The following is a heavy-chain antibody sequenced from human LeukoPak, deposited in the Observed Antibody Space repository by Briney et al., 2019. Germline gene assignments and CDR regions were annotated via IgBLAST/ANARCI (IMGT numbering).Heavy chain of an antibody. Sequence: GASVKVSCKASGYTFTGYYMHWVRQAPGQGLEWMGWINPNSGGTNYAQKFQGRATMTRDTSISTACMELSRLRSDDTAVYYCARDLYCSSTSCYSLNYYYYYMDVWRKGTTVTVSS. J-gene: IGHJ6*03. D-gene: IGHD2-2*01. CDR2: INPNSGGT. V-gene: IGHV1-2*02. CDR3: ARDLYCSSTSCYSLNYYYYYMDV. CDR1: GYTFTGYY.